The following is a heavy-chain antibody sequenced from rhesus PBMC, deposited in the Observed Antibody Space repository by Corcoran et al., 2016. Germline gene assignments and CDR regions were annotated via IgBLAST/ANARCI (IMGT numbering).Heavy chain of an antibody. D-gene: IGHD6-19*01. V-gene: IGHV4-173*01. CDR2: ISDPGAST. CDR3: ATVRGRGRSDRFDV. Sequence: QLQLQESGPGLVQPSAPLSLPCAVSGGSVHGTWWRCIRRPPGTGLEWIGHISDPGASTTHNPALKSRAAISTDTSKNQVSLKMISVTAADTAVYYCATVRGRGRSDRFDVRGPGVLVTVSS. CDR1: GGSVHGTW. J-gene: IGHJ5-1*01.